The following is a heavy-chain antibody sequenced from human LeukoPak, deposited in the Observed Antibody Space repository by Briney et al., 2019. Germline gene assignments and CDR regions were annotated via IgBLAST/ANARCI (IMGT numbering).Heavy chain of an antibody. D-gene: IGHD3-3*01. V-gene: IGHV4-61*01. CDR2: ISNSGST. CDR1: GDSVSSGSHY. Sequence: PSETLSLTCTVSGDSVSSGSHYCSSMRQPPGKGRECIGYISNSGSTNYNPSLKSRVTISVDTSRNQLSLNLNSVTAADTAVYYCARSYYDFWSGSYYYYMDVWGKGTTVTVSS. J-gene: IGHJ6*03. CDR3: ARSYYDFWSGSYYYYMDV.